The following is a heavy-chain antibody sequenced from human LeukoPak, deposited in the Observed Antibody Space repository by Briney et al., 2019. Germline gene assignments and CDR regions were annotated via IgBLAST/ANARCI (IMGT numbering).Heavy chain of an antibody. J-gene: IGHJ3*02. V-gene: IGHV3-23*01. CDR2: LSGTGITT. CDR1: GFTFSGYA. Sequence: GGSLRLSCAASGFTFSGYAMSWVRQAPGKGLEWVSALSGTGITTYYADSVKGRFTISRDNSKNTVYLQMDGLRAEDTAVYYCAKGYYDSTIAFGIWGQGTMVTVSS. D-gene: IGHD3-22*01. CDR3: AKGYYDSTIAFGI.